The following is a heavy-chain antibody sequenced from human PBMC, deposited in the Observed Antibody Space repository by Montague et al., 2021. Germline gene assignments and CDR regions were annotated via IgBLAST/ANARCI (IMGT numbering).Heavy chain of an antibody. CDR2: FFDSGTT. CDR1: GGSLSNYY. V-gene: IGHV4-59*01. J-gene: IGHJ5*02. Sequence: SETLSLTCTVSGGSLSNYYWSWIRQPPGKGLEWIGYFFDSGTTNYNPSLKSRVTISVDTSKNQFSLKLSSVIAADTAIYYCARRGGQGNWFDPWGQGTLVTVPS. CDR3: ARRGGQGNWFDP.